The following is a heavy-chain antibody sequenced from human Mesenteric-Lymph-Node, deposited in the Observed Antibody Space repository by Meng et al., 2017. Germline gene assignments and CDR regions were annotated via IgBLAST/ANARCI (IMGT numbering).Heavy chain of an antibody. CDR2: MNPNSGNT. CDR1: GYTFTSYD. CDR3: ARAYDDFWGGHTNYYYGMDV. Sequence: ASVKVSCKASGYTFTSYDINWVRQATGQGLEWMGWMNPNSGNTGYAQKFQGRVTMTRNTSISTAYMELSSLRSEDTAVYYCARAYDDFWGGHTNYYYGMDVWGQGTTVTVSS. J-gene: IGHJ6*02. V-gene: IGHV1-8*01. D-gene: IGHD3-3*01.